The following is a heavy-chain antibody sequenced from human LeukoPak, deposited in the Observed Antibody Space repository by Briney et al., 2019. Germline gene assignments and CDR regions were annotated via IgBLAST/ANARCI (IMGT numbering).Heavy chain of an antibody. CDR2: MNPNSGNT. V-gene: IGHV1-8*01. Sequence: ASVNVSSKASGYTFISYDINWVRQAPGQGLEWSGWMNPNSGNTGYAQKFQGRVTMTRNTSIRTAYMVLSSLGSESTAVYYCASVARSCSGGSCYYSPFGYWGQGTLVTVSS. CDR3: ASVARSCSGGSCYYSPFGY. CDR1: GYTFISYD. D-gene: IGHD2-15*01. J-gene: IGHJ4*02.